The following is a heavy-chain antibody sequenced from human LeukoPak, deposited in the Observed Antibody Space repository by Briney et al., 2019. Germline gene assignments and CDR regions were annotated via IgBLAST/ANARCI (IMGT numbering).Heavy chain of an antibody. V-gene: IGHV3-66*04. D-gene: IGHD1-26*01. J-gene: IGHJ4*02. CDR1: GFTFSSYG. CDR2: ISSGGTT. Sequence: PGGSLRLSCAASGFTFSSYGMSWVRQTPGKGLEWVSVISSGGTTYYADSVKGRFTISRDNSKNTVSLQMNSLRAEDTAVYCCARRVVGATSVDYFDYWGQGTLVTVSS. CDR3: ARRVVGATSVDYFDY.